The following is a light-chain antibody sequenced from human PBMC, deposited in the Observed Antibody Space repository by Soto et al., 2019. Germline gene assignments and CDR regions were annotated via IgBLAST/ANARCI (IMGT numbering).Light chain of an antibody. CDR1: TGDVGAYNF. V-gene: IGLV2-11*01. CDR3: CSYAGSFTWV. Sequence: QSALTQPRSVSGSPGQSVTISCTGTTGDVGAYNFVSWYQLHPDKAPKLMIYDANKRPSGVPDRFSASKSGNTASLTISGLQDEDEADYYCCSYAGSFTWVFGGGTKLTVL. J-gene: IGLJ3*02. CDR2: DAN.